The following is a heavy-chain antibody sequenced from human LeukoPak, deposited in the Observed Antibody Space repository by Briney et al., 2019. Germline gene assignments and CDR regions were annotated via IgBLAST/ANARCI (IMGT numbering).Heavy chain of an antibody. CDR1: RFTFSSYG. CDR2: IWYDGTNK. CDR3: AKDSSPVDTANSDY. D-gene: IGHD5-18*01. J-gene: IGHJ4*02. V-gene: IGHV3-33*06. Sequence: PGGSLRLSCAASRFTFSSYGMHWVRQAPGQGLEWVAAIWYDGTNKYYADSVRGRFTISRDNSKNTLYLQMNSLRAEDTAVYYCAKDSSPVDTANSDYWGQGTLVTVSS.